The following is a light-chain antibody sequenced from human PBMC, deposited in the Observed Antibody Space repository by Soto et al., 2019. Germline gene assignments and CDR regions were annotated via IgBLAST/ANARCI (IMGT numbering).Light chain of an antibody. Sequence: EIVLTQSPATLSLSPGERATLSCRASQSVSSYLAWCQQRPGQAPRLLIYGASSRATGIPDRFSGSGSGTDFTLTISSLEPEDFAVYYCQQRSNWPPLTFGQGTKGGYQ. V-gene: IGKV3-11*01. J-gene: IGKJ1*01. CDR1: QSVSSY. CDR3: QQRSNWPPLT. CDR2: GAS.